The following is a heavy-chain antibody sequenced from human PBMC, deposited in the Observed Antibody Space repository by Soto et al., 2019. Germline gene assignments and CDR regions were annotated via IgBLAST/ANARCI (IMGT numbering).Heavy chain of an antibody. Sequence: PGESLKISCKGSGYSFTSYWIGWVRQMPGKGLEWMGIVYPGDSDTRYSPSFQGQVTISADKSISTAYLQWSSLKASDTAMYYCARHRSDFWSGYYHQYYFDYWGQGTLVTVSS. D-gene: IGHD3-3*01. CDR3: ARHRSDFWSGYYHQYYFDY. J-gene: IGHJ4*02. V-gene: IGHV5-51*01. CDR1: GYSFTSYW. CDR2: VYPGDSDT.